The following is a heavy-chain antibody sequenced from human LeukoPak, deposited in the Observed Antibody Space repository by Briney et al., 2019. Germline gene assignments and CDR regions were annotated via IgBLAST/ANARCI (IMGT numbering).Heavy chain of an antibody. V-gene: IGHV1-69*05. Sequence: GASVKVSCKASGGTFSSYAISWVRQAPGQGLEWMGEIIPIFGTANYAQKFQGRVTITTDESTSTAYMELSSLRSEDTAVYYCARTYCSGGSCYSDAFDIWGQGTMVTVSS. D-gene: IGHD2-15*01. J-gene: IGHJ3*02. CDR3: ARTYCSGGSCYSDAFDI. CDR1: GGTFSSYA. CDR2: IIPIFGTA.